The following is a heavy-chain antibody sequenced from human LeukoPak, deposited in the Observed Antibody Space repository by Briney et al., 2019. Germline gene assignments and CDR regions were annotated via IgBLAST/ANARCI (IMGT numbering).Heavy chain of an antibody. J-gene: IGHJ4*02. CDR1: GYTFTGYY. CDR2: INPNSGGT. D-gene: IGHD1-26*01. V-gene: IGHV1-2*02. Sequence: GASVKVSCKASGYTFTGYYMHWVRQAPGQGLEWMGWINPNSGGTNYAQKFQGRVTMTRDTSISTAYMELSRLRSDDTAVYYCARDEWELSRGGFDYWGQGTLVTVSS. CDR3: ARDEWELSRGGFDY.